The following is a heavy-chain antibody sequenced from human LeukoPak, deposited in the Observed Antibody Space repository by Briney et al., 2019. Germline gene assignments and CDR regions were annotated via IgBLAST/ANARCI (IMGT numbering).Heavy chain of an antibody. V-gene: IGHV3-30*18. CDR2: ISFDGSAK. CDR1: GFTFSNYG. J-gene: IGHJ4*02. Sequence: GGSLRLSCAASGFTFSNYGMHWVRQAPGKGLEWVSVISFDGSAKYYADSVKGRFTMSRDNSKNTLYLQMTSPRAEDTAVYYCAKGMYSPYFDHWGQGTLVTVSS. CDR3: AKGMYSPYFDH. D-gene: IGHD1-26*01.